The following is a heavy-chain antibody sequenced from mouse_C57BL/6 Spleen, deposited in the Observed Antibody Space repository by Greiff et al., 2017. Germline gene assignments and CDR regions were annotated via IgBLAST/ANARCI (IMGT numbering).Heavy chain of an antibody. Sequence: QVQLQQPGAELVKPGASVKLSCKASGYTFTSYWMHWVKQRPGQGLEWIGMIHPNSGSTNYNEKFKSKATQTVDKSSSTAYMQLSSLTSEASAVYYCASGGWGYYAMDCWGQGASVTVSS. CDR3: ASGGWGYYAMDC. D-gene: IGHD1-1*02. J-gene: IGHJ4*01. CDR2: IHPNSGST. CDR1: GYTFTSYW. V-gene: IGHV1-64*01.